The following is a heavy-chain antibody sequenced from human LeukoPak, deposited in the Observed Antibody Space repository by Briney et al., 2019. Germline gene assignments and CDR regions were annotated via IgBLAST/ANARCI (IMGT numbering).Heavy chain of an antibody. V-gene: IGHV1-69*04. CDR3: ARERLYVSENVYYFDY. Sequence: AASVKVSCKASRDTFSIDDITWVRQGPGQGLGWMGRIIPVLDIANYAQKFQGRVTITADKSTNTVYMELNSLTSEDTAVYYCARERLYVSENVYYFDYWGQGTLVTVSS. D-gene: IGHD3-10*01. CDR1: RDTFSIDD. J-gene: IGHJ4*02. CDR2: IIPVLDIA.